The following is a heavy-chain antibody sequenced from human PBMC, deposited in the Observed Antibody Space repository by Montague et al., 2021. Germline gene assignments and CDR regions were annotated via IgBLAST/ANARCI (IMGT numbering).Heavy chain of an antibody. CDR3: ARGLYVAVLLVATGWFDA. D-gene: IGHD2-15*01. CDR2: IYYSGST. V-gene: IGHV4-39*01. Sequence: SETLSLTCTVSGGSISSSSYYWGWIRQPPGKGLEWIGSIYYSGSTYYNPSLKSRVTISVDTSKNQFSLKLSSVTAADTAVYYCARGLYVAVLLVATGWFDAWGQGTLVTVSS. J-gene: IGHJ5*02. CDR1: GGSISSSSYY.